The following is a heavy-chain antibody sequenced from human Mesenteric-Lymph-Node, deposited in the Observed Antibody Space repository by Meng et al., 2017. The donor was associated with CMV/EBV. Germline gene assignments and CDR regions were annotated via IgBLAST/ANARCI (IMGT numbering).Heavy chain of an antibody. V-gene: IGHV3-48*04. CDR2: ISRSTSTI. J-gene: IGHJ5*02. Sequence: GGSLRLSCAASGFTFSNYRMNWVRPAPGKGLEWVSNISRSTSTICYADSVKGRFTISRDNAKNTLYLQMNSLRAEDTAVYYCAPYPSFDPWGQGTLVTVSS. CDR3: APYPSFDP. CDR1: GFTFSNYR.